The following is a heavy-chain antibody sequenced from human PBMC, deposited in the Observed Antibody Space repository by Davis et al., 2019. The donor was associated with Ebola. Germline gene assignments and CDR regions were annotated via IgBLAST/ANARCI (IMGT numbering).Heavy chain of an antibody. CDR3: TTGDSYYYDSSESYYYYYYGMDV. D-gene: IGHD3-22*01. CDR2: IWYDGSNK. Sequence: PGGSLRLSCTASGFTFSSYGMHWVRQAPGKGLEWVAVIWYDGSNKYYADSVKGRFTISRDNSRNTLYLQMNSLKTEDTAVYYCTTGDSYYYDSSESYYYYYYGMDVWGQGTTVTVSS. CDR1: GFTFSSYG. J-gene: IGHJ6*02. V-gene: IGHV3-33*01.